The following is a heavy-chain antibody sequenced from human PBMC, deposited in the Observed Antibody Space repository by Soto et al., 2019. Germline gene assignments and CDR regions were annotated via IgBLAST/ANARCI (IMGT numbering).Heavy chain of an antibody. D-gene: IGHD4-4*01. CDR1: GDSITNYY. CDR2: VHPTGST. V-gene: IGHV4-59*01. Sequence: SETLSLTCTVSGDSITNYYRNWIRQPPGKGLEWIGYVHPTGSTNYNPSLKSRVTISVDTSKNQFSLNLGSVTAADTAVYYCAMGRDNSKARSWGQGTLVTVSS. J-gene: IGHJ5*02. CDR3: AMGRDNSKARS.